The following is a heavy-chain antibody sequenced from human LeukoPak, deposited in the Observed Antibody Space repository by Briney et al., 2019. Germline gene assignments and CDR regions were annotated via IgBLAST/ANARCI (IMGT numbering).Heavy chain of an antibody. D-gene: IGHD5-12*01. V-gene: IGHV1-18*01. CDR3: ARDRGYSGYDNPSDYFDY. Sequence: GASVKVSCKASGYTFSSYGISWVRQAPGQGLEWRGWISAYNNNTNYAQKFQGRVTMTTDTSTSTAYLELRSLRSDDTAVYYCARDRGYSGYDNPSDYFDYWGQGTLVTVSS. CDR1: GYTFSSYG. CDR2: ISAYNNNT. J-gene: IGHJ4*02.